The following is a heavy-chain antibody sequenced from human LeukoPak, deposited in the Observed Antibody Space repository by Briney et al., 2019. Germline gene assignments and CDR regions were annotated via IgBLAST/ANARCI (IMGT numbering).Heavy chain of an antibody. CDR2: ISGSGGST. CDR3: AKPPTWLQLVPY. J-gene: IGHJ4*02. Sequence: GGSLRLSCAASGFTFSSYAMSWVRQAPGKGLEWVSAISGSGGSTYYADSVKGRFTISRDNSKNTLYLQMNSLRAQDTAVYYCAKPPTWLQLVPYWGQGTLVTVSS. V-gene: IGHV3-23*01. CDR1: GFTFSSYA. D-gene: IGHD6-13*01.